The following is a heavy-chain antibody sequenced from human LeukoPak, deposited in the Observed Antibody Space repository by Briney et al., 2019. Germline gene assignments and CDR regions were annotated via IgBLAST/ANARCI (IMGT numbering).Heavy chain of an antibody. D-gene: IGHD3-10*01. J-gene: IGHJ4*02. CDR1: GFTFSSYW. V-gene: IGHV3-7*01. Sequence: GGSLRLSCAASGFTFSSYWMSWVRQAPGKGLEWVANINRDGGEKYHVDSVKGRFTISRDNAKNSLYLQMNSLRTGDTAIYYCARAPEGSGSSYYFDYWGQGILVTVSS. CDR2: INRDGGEK. CDR3: ARAPEGSGSSYYFDY.